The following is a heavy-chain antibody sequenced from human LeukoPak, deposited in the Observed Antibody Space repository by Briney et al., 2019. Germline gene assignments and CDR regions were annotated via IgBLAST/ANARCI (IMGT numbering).Heavy chain of an antibody. V-gene: IGHV3-30*02. Sequence: PGGSLRLSCAASGFAFSNYGLHWVRQAPGKGLEWVAFIQYDGSNKFHTDSVKGRFTISRDNPKNTLFLQMNSLRAEDTAVYYCAKPGGRVGESLNGIDYWGQGTLVTVS. CDR1: GFAFSNYG. CDR3: AKPGGRVGESLNGIDY. CDR2: IQYDGSNK. D-gene: IGHD3-10*01. J-gene: IGHJ4*02.